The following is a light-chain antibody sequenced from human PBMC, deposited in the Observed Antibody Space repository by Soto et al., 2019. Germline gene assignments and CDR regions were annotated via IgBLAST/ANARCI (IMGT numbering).Light chain of an antibody. CDR2: EVS. Sequence: QSVLSQPPSASGSPGQSVTISCTGTSSDVGGYNYVSWYQQDPGKAPKLMIYEVSKRPSGVPDRFSGSKSGNTASLTVSGLQAEDDSDYYCSSYAGSNNVVFGGGTQVTVL. CDR1: SSDVGGYNY. V-gene: IGLV2-8*01. CDR3: SSYAGSNNVV. J-gene: IGLJ2*01.